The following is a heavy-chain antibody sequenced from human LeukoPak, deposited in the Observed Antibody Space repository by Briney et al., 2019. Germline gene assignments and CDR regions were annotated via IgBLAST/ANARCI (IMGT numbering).Heavy chain of an antibody. CDR2: IKQDGSEK. CDR1: GFTFSSYW. Sequence: GGSLRLSCAASGFTFSSYWMTRVRQAPGKGLEWVANIKQDGSEKYYVDSVKGRFTISRDNAKNSVYLQMNSLRAEDTAVYYCAKDRCSNGIGCYYYYMDVWGKGTTVTISS. CDR3: AKDRCSNGIGCYYYYMDV. D-gene: IGHD2-8*01. J-gene: IGHJ6*03. V-gene: IGHV3-7*01.